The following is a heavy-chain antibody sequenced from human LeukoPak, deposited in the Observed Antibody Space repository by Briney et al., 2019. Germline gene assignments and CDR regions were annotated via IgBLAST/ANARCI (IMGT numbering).Heavy chain of an antibody. Sequence: SVKVSCKASGGTFSSYAISWVRQAPGQGLEWMGGIIPIFGTANYAQKFQGRVTITADESTSTAYMELSSLRSEDTAVYYCARLVGLLGGAFDIWGQGTMVTVSS. CDR2: IIPIFGTA. CDR1: GGTFSSYA. V-gene: IGHV1-69*01. CDR3: ARLVGLLGGAFDI. J-gene: IGHJ3*02. D-gene: IGHD1-26*01.